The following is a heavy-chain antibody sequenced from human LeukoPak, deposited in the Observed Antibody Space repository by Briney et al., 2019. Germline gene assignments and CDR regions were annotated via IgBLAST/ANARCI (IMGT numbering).Heavy chain of an antibody. Sequence: PGTSVKVSCKASGFTFTSSAMQWVRQARGQRLEWIGWIVVGSGNTNYAQKFQERVTITRDVSTSTAYMELSSLRSEDTAVYYCAASPGYCSGGSCYNDAFDIWGQGTMVTVSS. D-gene: IGHD2-15*01. CDR3: AASPGYCSGGSCYNDAFDI. V-gene: IGHV1-58*02. CDR1: GFTFTSSA. J-gene: IGHJ3*02. CDR2: IVVGSGNT.